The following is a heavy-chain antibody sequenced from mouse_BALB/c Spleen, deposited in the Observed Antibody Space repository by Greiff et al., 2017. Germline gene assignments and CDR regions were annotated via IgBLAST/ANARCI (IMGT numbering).Heavy chain of an antibody. Sequence: QVQLQQSGAELVRPGASVTLSCKASGYTFTDYEMHWVKQTPVHGLEWIGAIDPETGGTAYNQKFKGKATLTADKSSSTAYMELRSLTSEDSAVYYCTRDYGSSHWYFDVWGAGTTVTVSS. V-gene: IGHV1-15*01. CDR3: TRDYGSSHWYFDV. D-gene: IGHD1-1*01. CDR1: GYTFTDYE. J-gene: IGHJ1*01. CDR2: IDPETGGT.